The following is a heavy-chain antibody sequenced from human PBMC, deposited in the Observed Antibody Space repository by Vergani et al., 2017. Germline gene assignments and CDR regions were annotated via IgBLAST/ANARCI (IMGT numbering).Heavy chain of an antibody. CDR1: GFTFSSYW. D-gene: IGHD3-10*01. CDR3: ARRYGSGSYNSGVDY. Sequence: EVQLVESGGGLVQPGGSLRLSCAASGFTFSSYWMSWVRQAPGKGLEWVANIKQDGSEKYYVDSVKGRFTISRDNAKNSLYLQMNSLRAEDTAVYYCARRYGSGSYNSGVDYWGQGTLVTVSS. J-gene: IGHJ4*02. CDR2: IKQDGSEK. V-gene: IGHV3-7*01.